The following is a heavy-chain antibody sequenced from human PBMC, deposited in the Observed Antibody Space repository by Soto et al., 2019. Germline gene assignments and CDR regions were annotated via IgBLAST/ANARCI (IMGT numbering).Heavy chain of an antibody. J-gene: IGHJ6*03. CDR1: GGSFSGYY. Sequence: SETLSLTCAVYGGSFSGYYWSGIRQPPGKGLEWIGEINHSGSTNYNPSLKSRVTISVDTSKIQFSLKLSSVTAADTAVYYCARIGYCSSTSCYARGFYYYYYMDGWGKGTTVT. D-gene: IGHD2-2*01. V-gene: IGHV4-34*01. CDR3: ARIGYCSSTSCYARGFYYYYYMDG. CDR2: INHSGST.